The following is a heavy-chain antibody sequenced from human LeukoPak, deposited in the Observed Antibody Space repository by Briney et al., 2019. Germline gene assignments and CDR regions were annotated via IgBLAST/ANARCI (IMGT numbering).Heavy chain of an antibody. CDR2: ISAYNGNT. V-gene: IGHV1-18*01. CDR3: ARSSGRYCSSTSCARTFDY. Sequence: ASVKVSCKASGYTFTSYGISWVRQATGQGLEWMGWISAYNGNTNYAQKLQGRVTMTTDTSTSTAYMELRSLRSDDTAVYYCARSSGRYCSSTSCARTFDYWGQGTLVTVSS. J-gene: IGHJ4*02. CDR1: GYTFTSYG. D-gene: IGHD2-2*01.